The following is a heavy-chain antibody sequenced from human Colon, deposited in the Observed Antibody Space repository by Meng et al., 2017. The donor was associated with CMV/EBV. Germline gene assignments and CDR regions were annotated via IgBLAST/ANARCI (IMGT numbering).Heavy chain of an antibody. CDR1: GFTVSSNY. J-gene: IGHJ4*02. CDR3: ARDVFDTSSYDY. D-gene: IGHD2-2*01. Sequence: GGSLRLSCAASGFTVSSNYMSWVRQAPGKGLEWVASISISSSYIYYADSVKGRFTISRDNAKNSSSLHMNSLRVEDTAVYYCARDVFDTSSYDYWGQGTLVTVSS. V-gene: IGHV3-21*01. CDR2: ISISSSYI.